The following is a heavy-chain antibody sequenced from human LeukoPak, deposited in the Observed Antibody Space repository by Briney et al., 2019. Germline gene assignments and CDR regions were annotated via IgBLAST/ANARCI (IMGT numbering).Heavy chain of an antibody. D-gene: IGHD3-22*01. CDR2: IRSKAYGGTT. J-gene: IGHJ4*02. CDR1: GFTFGDYA. V-gene: IGHV3-49*03. Sequence: GRSLRLSCTASGFTFGDYAMSWFRQAPGKGLEWVGFIRSKAYGGTTEYAASVKGRFTISRDDSKSIAYLQMNSLKTEDTAVYYCTRDLTYYYDSSGRYVPFDYWGQGTLVTVSS. CDR3: TRDLTYYYDSSGRYVPFDY.